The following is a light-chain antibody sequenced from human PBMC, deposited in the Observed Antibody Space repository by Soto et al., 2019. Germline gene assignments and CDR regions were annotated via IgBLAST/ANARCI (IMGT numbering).Light chain of an antibody. J-gene: IGKJ2*01. CDR2: GAS. CDR3: EQYGSSPVH. Sequence: EMVLTQSPGTLSLSPGERATLSCRASQSVSSSYLAWYQQKPGQAPRLLIYGASSRATGIPDRFSGSGSGTDFTLTISRLEPEDFAVYYCEQYGSSPVHFGQWTKLEIK. CDR1: QSVSSSY. V-gene: IGKV3-20*01.